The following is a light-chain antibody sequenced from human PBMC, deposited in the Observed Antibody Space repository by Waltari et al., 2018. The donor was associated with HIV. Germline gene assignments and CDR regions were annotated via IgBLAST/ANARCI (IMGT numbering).Light chain of an antibody. CDR1: LLAKKF. CDR2: KDN. J-gene: IGLJ3*02. CDR3: YSAADNNLV. V-gene: IGLV3-27*01. Sequence: SYELTQQPSSVSVSPGQTARITCSGDLLAKKFGRWCQQKPGQAPYLRMYKDNERPAGVPARFSGSNSGTTVTLTIRGAQVEDEADYYCYSAADNNLVFGGGTKLTGL.